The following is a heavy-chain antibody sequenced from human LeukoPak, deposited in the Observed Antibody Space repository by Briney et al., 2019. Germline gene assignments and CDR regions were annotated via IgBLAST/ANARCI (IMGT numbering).Heavy chain of an antibody. Sequence: VASVKVSCKTSGYTFTNYDINWVRQAPGQGLEWMGWMSPNSDNTGSAEKSRGRFTMTRDTSTDTAFMELSGLGSEDTAIYYCAREGGSGHSYYFDFWGRGTLVTVSS. CDR1: GYTFTNYD. CDR3: AREGGSGHSYYFDF. CDR2: MSPNSDNT. D-gene: IGHD3-22*01. J-gene: IGHJ4*02. V-gene: IGHV1-8*01.